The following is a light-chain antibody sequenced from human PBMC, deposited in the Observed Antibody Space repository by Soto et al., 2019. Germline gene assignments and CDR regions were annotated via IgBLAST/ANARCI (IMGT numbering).Light chain of an antibody. CDR1: SSDFGGYKY. Sequence: QSALTQPRSVSGSPGQSVSISCAGTSSDFGGYKYVSWYQQHPGKAPKLMIFDVSERPSGVPDRFSGSKSGTSASLAITGLQAEDEADYYCQSYDSSLSGCVFGTGTKLTVL. V-gene: IGLV2-11*01. CDR3: QSYDSSLSGCV. J-gene: IGLJ1*01. CDR2: DVS.